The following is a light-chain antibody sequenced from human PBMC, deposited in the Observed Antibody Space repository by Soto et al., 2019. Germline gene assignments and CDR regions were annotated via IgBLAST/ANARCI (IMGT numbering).Light chain of an antibody. CDR2: AAS. CDR1: QSISTF. J-gene: IGKJ4*01. Sequence: DIQMTQSPSSLSASVGDRVTITCRASQSISTFLNWYQQKPGKAPKILIYAASSLLSGVPSRFRGSGAGTDFTLTISSLQPEDFATYFCRQSNSSPPTFDGGTKVDIK. V-gene: IGKV1-39*01. CDR3: RQSNSSPPT.